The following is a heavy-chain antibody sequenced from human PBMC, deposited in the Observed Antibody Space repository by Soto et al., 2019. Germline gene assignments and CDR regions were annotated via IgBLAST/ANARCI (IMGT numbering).Heavy chain of an antibody. J-gene: IGHJ3*02. D-gene: IGHD6-13*01. CDR1: GGSFSGYY. CDR3: ARAPSGVTVAGTGFGAFDI. Sequence: PSETLSLTCAVYGGSFSGYYWSWIRQPPGKGLEWIGEINHSGSTNYNPSLKSRVTISVDTSKNQFSLKLSSVTAADTAVYYCARAPSGVTVAGTGFGAFDIWGQGTMVTVSS. CDR2: INHSGST. V-gene: IGHV4-34*01.